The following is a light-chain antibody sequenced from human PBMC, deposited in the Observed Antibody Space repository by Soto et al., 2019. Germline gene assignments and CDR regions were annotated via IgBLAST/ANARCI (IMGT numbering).Light chain of an antibody. Sequence: QSALTQPPSASGSPGQSVAISCTGTSRDVGGQNYVSWYQQHPGKAPKLIIYAVSNRPSGVPDRFSGSKSGNTASLTISGRRAEDEADYYCCSHAGNNNYVVGTGTKLTVL. V-gene: IGLV2-8*01. J-gene: IGLJ1*01. CDR2: AVS. CDR3: CSHAGNNNYV. CDR1: SRDVGGQNY.